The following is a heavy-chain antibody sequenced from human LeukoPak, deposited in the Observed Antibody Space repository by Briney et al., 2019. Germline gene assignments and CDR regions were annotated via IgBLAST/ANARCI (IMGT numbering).Heavy chain of an antibody. CDR2: INHSGST. D-gene: IGHD6-6*01. V-gene: IGHV4-34*01. CDR3: ARDSSSSASWWFDP. J-gene: IGHJ5*02. CDR1: GGSFSGYY. Sequence: SETLSLTCAVYGGSFSGYYWSWIRQPPGKGLGWIGEINHSGSTNYNPSLKSRVTISVDTSKNQFSLELSSVTAADTAVYYCARDSSSSASWWFDPWGQGTLVTVSS.